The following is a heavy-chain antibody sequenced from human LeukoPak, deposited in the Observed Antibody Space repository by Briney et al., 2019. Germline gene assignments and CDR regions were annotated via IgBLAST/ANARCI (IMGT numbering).Heavy chain of an antibody. J-gene: IGHJ4*02. CDR1: GFTFSSYA. CDR2: ISGSGGST. CDR3: AREWVGATDY. V-gene: IGHV3-23*01. D-gene: IGHD1-26*01. Sequence: GGSLRLSCAASGFTFSSYAMSWVRQAPGEGLEWVSAISGSGGSTYYADSVKGRFTISRDNAKNSLYLQMNSLRAEDTAVYYCAREWVGATDYWGQGTLVTVSS.